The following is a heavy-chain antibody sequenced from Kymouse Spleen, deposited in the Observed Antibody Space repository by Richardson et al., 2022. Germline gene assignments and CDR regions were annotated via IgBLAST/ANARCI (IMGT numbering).Heavy chain of an antibody. CDR3: ARGGAQFDP. CDR1: GFTFSSYG. D-gene: IGHD3-16*02. V-gene: IGHV3-33*01. CDR2: IWYDGSNK. Sequence: QVQLVESGGGVVQPGRSLRLSCAASGFTFSSYGMHWVRQAPGKGLEWVAVIWYDGSNKYYADSVKGRFTISRDNSKNTLYLQMNSLRAEDTAVYYCARGGAQFDPWGQGTLVTVSS. J-gene: IGHJ5*02.